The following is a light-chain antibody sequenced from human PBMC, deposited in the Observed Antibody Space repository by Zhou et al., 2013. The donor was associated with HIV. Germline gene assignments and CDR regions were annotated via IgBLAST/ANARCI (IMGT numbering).Light chain of an antibody. V-gene: IGKV1-5*03. CDR3: QQANSFPLT. CDR2: QAS. J-gene: IGKJ5*01. CDR1: QSVSNW. Sequence: DIQMTQSPSTLSASVGARVTISCRASQSVSNWVAWFQQKPGTAPKLLIYQASLLESGVPSRFSGRASGTDFTLSISSLQPEDVATYFCQQANSFPLTFGQGTRLEIK.